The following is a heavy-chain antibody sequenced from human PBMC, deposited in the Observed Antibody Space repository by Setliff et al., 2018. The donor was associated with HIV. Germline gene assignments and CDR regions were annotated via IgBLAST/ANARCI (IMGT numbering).Heavy chain of an antibody. V-gene: IGHV4-39*01. Sequence: SETLSLTCTVSGGSISSGGYYWSWIRQHPGKGLEWIGSISYSGATYYNPSLRSRVSISVDTSRNQFSLRLTSVTAADTSVYYCARDSTMIREGTDPWGQGTLVTVSS. D-gene: IGHD5-18*01. J-gene: IGHJ5*02. CDR2: ISYSGAT. CDR3: ARDSTMIREGTDP. CDR1: GGSISSGGYY.